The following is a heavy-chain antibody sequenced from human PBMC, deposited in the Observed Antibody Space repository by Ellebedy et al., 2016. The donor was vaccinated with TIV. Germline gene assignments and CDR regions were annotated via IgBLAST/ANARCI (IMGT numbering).Heavy chain of an antibody. CDR2: INTRSGTT. V-gene: IGHV1-46*04. D-gene: IGHD3-9*01. CDR3: ARDPGLTSSYYYMDV. CDR1: GYTFAAYY. J-gene: IGHJ6*03. Sequence: ASVKVSCKASGYTFAAYYMHWVRQAPGQGLEWVGLINTRSGTTSYTERLKGRVTLTRDTSTSTVYMELSSLGSEDTAVYFCARDPGLTSSYYYMDVWGKGSTVTVSS.